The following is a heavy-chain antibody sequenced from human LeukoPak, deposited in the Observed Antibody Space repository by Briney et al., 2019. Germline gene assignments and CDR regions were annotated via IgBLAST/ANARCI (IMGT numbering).Heavy chain of an antibody. CDR1: GGSFSPYY. V-gene: IGHV4-34*01. CDR3: ARGVPAAISFGRYYYYYYMDV. CDR2: INHSGST. J-gene: IGHJ6*03. Sequence: SETLSLTCAVYGGSFSPYYWSWIRQPPGKGLEWIGEINHSGSTNYNPSLKSRVTISVDTSKNQFSLKLSSVTAADTAVYYCARGVPAAISFGRYYYYYYMDVWGKGTTVTVSS. D-gene: IGHD2-2*01.